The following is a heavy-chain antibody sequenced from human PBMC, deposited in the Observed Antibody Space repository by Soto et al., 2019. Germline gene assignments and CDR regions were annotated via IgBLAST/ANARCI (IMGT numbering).Heavy chain of an antibody. V-gene: IGHV3-72*01. CDR3: ALYIEFRLSY. CDR2: SRSKATDYST. J-gene: IGHJ4*02. D-gene: IGHD2-2*02. Sequence: EVQLVESGGGLVQPGGSLRLSCATSGFTFSDHYMDWVRQAPGKGLEWVARSRSKATDYSTDYAASVGGRFTISRDDSKNSLYLQINSVRPEDTAVYYCALYIEFRLSYWGQGTLVTVSS. CDR1: GFTFSDHY.